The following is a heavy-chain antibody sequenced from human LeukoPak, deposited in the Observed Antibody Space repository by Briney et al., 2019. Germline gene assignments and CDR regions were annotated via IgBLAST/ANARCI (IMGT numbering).Heavy chain of an antibody. V-gene: IGHV1-2*02. CDR1: GYTFTGYF. Sequence: ASVKVSCKASGYTFTGYFMHWVRQAPGQGLEWMGWINPNSGGTNYAQKFQDRVTMTRDTSISTAYMELSRLRSDDTAVYYCARGGLQTWYYYMDVWGKGTTVAVSS. J-gene: IGHJ6*03. CDR3: ARGGLQTWYYYMDV. CDR2: INPNSGGT.